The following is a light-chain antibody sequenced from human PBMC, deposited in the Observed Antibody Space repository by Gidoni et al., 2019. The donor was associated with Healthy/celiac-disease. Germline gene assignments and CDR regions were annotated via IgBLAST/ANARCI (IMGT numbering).Light chain of an antibody. CDR3: QQYNNWPHWT. J-gene: IGKJ1*01. V-gene: IGKV3-15*01. CDR2: GAS. CDR1: QSVSSN. Sequence: ERWRTPSPATLSVSPGERATLSCRASQSVSSNLAWYQQNPGQAPRLLIYGASTRPTGIPARISGSGSGTEFTLTISSLQSEDFAVYYCQQYNNWPHWTFGQGTKVEIK.